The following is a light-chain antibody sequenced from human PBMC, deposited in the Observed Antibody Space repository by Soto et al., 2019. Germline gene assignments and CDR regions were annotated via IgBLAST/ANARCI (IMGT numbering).Light chain of an antibody. Sequence: DIVMTQSPSSLSASVGDRVTITCRASQSVGDCLAWYQQKPGKAPYLLIYDASTLTSGIPSRFSGSGSGTDFTLTISRLEPDDFATYYCQQYDSYPRTFGQGTKVDIK. CDR3: QQYDSYPRT. CDR1: QSVGDC. CDR2: DAS. J-gene: IGKJ1*01. V-gene: IGKV1-5*01.